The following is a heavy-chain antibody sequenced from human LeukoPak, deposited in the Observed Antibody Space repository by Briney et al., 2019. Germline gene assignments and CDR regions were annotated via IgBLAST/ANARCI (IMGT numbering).Heavy chain of an antibody. J-gene: IGHJ4*02. Sequence: SVKVSCKASGGTFSSYAISWVRQAPGQGLEWMGGIIPIFGTANYAQKFQGRVTITADESTSTAYMELSSLRSEDTAIYYCASYDYVWGSLDFWGQGTLVPVSS. CDR1: GGTFSSYA. D-gene: IGHD3-16*01. V-gene: IGHV1-69*13. CDR3: ASYDYVWGSLDF. CDR2: IIPIFGTA.